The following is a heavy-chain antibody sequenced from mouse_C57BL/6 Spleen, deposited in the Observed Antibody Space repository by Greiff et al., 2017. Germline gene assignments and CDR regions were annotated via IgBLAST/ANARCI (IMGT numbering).Heavy chain of an antibody. CDR2: ISDGGSYT. D-gene: IGHD2-4*01. Sequence: EVHLVESGGGLVKPGGSLKLSCAASGFTFSSYAMSWVRQTPEKRLEWVATISDGGSYTYYPDNVKGRFTISRDNAKNNLYLQMSHLKSEDTAMXYCAREGYDYDNAMDYWGQGTSVTVSS. V-gene: IGHV5-4*01. CDR1: GFTFSSYA. CDR3: AREGYDYDNAMDY. J-gene: IGHJ4*01.